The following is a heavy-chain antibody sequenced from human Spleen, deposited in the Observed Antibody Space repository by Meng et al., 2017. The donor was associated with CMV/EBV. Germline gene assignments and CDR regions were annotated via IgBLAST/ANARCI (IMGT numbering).Heavy chain of an antibody. CDR2: INYSGST. Sequence: SETLSLTCTVSGGPMSHSSYYWGWIRQPPGKGLEWIGNINYSGSTYYNPSLKSRITVSVDTSKKQFSLNLGSVTAADTAVYYCARGRRDDFWSGYYWYYFDHWGQGTLVTVSS. J-gene: IGHJ4*02. V-gene: IGHV4-39*07. CDR1: GGPMSHSSYY. D-gene: IGHD3-3*01. CDR3: ARGRRDDFWSGYYWYYFDH.